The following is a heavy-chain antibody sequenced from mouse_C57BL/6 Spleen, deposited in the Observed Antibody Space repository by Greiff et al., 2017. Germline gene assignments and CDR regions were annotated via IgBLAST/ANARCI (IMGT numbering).Heavy chain of an antibody. J-gene: IGHJ3*01. Sequence: QVQLQQSGAELARPGASVKLSCKASGYTFTSYGISWVKQRTGQGLEWIGEIYPRSGNTYYNEKFKGKATLTADKSSSTAYMELRSLTSEDSAVYFCAREWDYDYDEAYWGQGTLVTVSA. V-gene: IGHV1-81*01. D-gene: IGHD2-4*01. CDR1: GYTFTSYG. CDR3: AREWDYDYDEAY. CDR2: IYPRSGNT.